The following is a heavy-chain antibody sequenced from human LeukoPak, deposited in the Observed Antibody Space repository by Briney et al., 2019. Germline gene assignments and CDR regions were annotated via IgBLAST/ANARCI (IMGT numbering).Heavy chain of an antibody. D-gene: IGHD3-3*01. J-gene: IGHJ3*02. CDR3: AKGLAKGWYYDFWSGNDAFDI. Sequence: GGSLRLSCAASGFTFSSYAMSWVRQAPGKGLEWVSAISGSGGSTYYADSVKGRFTISRDNSKNTLYLQMNSLRAEDTAVYYCAKGLAKGWYYDFWSGNDAFDIWGQGTMVTVSS. CDR2: ISGSGGST. CDR1: GFTFSSYA. V-gene: IGHV3-23*01.